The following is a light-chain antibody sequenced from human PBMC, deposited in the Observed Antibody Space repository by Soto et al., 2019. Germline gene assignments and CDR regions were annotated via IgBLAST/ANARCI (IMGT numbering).Light chain of an antibody. Sequence: QLVVTQSPCASASLGASVKLTCTLSSGHSSYAIAWHQQQPEKGPRYLMKLNSDGSHSKGDGIPDRFSGSSSGAERYLTISSLQSEDEADYYCQTWGTGIQVFGTGTKVTVL. J-gene: IGLJ1*01. CDR3: QTWGTGIQV. CDR1: SGHSSYA. CDR2: LNSDGSH. V-gene: IGLV4-69*01.